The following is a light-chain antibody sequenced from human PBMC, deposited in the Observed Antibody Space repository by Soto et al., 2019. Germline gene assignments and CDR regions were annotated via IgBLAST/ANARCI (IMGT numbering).Light chain of an antibody. V-gene: IGLV2-23*02. CDR1: SSDVGSYYY. J-gene: IGLJ1*01. Sequence: QSALTQPASVSGSPGQSITISCTGTSSDVGSYYYVSWYQQHPGTAPKLMISEVNKRPSGVSDRFSGSKSGNTASLTISGLQADDEADYYCSSFVGFSTFGRYVFGTGTKLTVL. CDR2: EVN. CDR3: SSFVGFSTFGRYV.